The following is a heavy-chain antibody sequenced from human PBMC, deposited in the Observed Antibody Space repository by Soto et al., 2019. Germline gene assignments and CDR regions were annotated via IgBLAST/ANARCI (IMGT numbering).Heavy chain of an antibody. CDR2: IQQCGSNK. CDR1: PCTLGSCG. V-gene: IGHV3-33*05. CDR3: ARESHCRGGSGYYSGGYYSYGMDV. J-gene: IGHJ6*02. D-gene: IGHD2-15*01. Sequence: GVRLRCPCFAAPCTLGSCGMNWVRLAPGKEQLWHGDIQQCGSNKYYADSVKGRFSISRDNSRNTPFLQMNSLRAEDTAVYNRARESHCRGGSGYYSGGYYSYGMDVWGQRATVT.